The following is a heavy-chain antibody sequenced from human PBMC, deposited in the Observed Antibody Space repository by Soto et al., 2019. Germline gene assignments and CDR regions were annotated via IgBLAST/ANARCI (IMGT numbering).Heavy chain of an antibody. J-gene: IGHJ4*02. CDR3: ARQAGYTSDPVDF. V-gene: IGHV3-48*03. CDR2: ISSSGSTV. Sequence: GGSLRLSCAASRFTFSTYEMHWVRQAPGKGLEWVSCISSSGSTVYYADSVKGRFTISRDNTRNSLYLQMNSLRAEDTAVYFCARQAGYTSDPVDFWGQGTLVTVSS. CDR1: RFTFSTYE. D-gene: IGHD5-18*01.